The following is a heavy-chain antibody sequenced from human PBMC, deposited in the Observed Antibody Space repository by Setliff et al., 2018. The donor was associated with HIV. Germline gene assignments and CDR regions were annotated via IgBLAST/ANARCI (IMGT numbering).Heavy chain of an antibody. Sequence: GGSLRLSCAASGFTFSSYEMNWVRQAPGKGLEWVSYISSSGSTIYYADSVKGRFTISRDNAKNSLYLQMNSLRAEDTAVYYCVRAWFGAPVDYWGQGTLVTVSS. CDR3: VRAWFGAPVDY. J-gene: IGHJ4*02. CDR2: ISSSGSTI. D-gene: IGHD3-10*01. V-gene: IGHV3-48*03. CDR1: GFTFSSYE.